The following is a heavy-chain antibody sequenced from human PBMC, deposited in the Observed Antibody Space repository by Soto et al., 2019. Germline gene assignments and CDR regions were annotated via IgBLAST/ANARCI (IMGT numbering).Heavy chain of an antibody. Sequence: GGSLRLSCEASGFTFSSYAMHWVRQAPGKGLEWVAVIPYDGSNKYYADSVKGRFTISRDNSKNTLYLQMNSLRAEDTAVYYCARDSTSSSSYNYGMDVWGQGTTVTVSS. CDR2: IPYDGSNK. CDR3: ARDSTSSSSYNYGMDV. J-gene: IGHJ6*02. CDR1: GFTFSSYA. D-gene: IGHD6-6*01. V-gene: IGHV3-30-3*01.